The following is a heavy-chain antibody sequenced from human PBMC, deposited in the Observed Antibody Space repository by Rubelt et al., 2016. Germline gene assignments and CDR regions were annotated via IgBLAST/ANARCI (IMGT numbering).Heavy chain of an antibody. CDR2: ISQVGII. D-gene: IGHD3-3*01. V-gene: IGHV4-34*01. Sequence: QGPLQQWGTGLLKPSETLSLTCAVYDGSFRGYYWGWIRQPPGKGLEWIAEISQVGIINDNPSLERRVTLAVDISKNQFSLKWSSVTGPDTAMYYCVIRLETWTELHGDGFDVWSRGTMVTV. CDR1: DGSFRGYY. J-gene: IGHJ3*01. CDR3: VIRLETWTELHGDGFDV.